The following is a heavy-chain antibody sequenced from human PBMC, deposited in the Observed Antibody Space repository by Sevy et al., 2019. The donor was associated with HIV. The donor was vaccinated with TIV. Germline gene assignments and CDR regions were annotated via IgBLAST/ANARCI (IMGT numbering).Heavy chain of an antibody. V-gene: IGHV3-30*18. CDR3: AKDGYDVGSGYYYYYYGMDV. CDR1: GFTFSSYG. Sequence: GGSLRLSCAASGFTFSSYGMHWVRQAPGKGLEWVAVISYDGSNKYYADSVKGRFTISRDNSKNTLYLQMNSLRAEDTAVYYCAKDGYDVGSGYYYYYYGMDVWGQGTTVTVSS. D-gene: IGHD3-3*01. CDR2: ISYDGSNK. J-gene: IGHJ6*02.